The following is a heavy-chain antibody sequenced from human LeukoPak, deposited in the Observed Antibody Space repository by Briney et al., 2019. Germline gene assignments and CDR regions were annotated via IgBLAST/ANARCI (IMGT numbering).Heavy chain of an antibody. Sequence: ASVKVSCKASGYTFVNYDISWVRQATGQGLEWMGWMNPNSGNTGYAQKFQGRVTITRNTSINTAYMELSSLRSEDTAVYYCATDPAGLIYCSGGSCYSAWGQGTLVTVSS. CDR1: GYTFVNYD. J-gene: IGHJ5*02. CDR3: ATDPAGLIYCSGGSCYSA. D-gene: IGHD2-15*01. V-gene: IGHV1-8*03. CDR2: MNPNSGNT.